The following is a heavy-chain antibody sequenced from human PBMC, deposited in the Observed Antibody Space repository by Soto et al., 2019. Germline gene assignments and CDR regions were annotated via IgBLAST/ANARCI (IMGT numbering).Heavy chain of an antibody. Sequence: PGGSLRLSCAASGFTFSSYAMSWVRQAPGKGLEWVSAISGSGGSTYYADSVKGRFTISRDNSKNTLYLQMNSLRAEDTAVYYCAKDLGYYDILRYYFDYWGQGTLVTVSS. J-gene: IGHJ4*02. V-gene: IGHV3-23*01. CDR2: ISGSGGST. CDR1: GFTFSSYA. CDR3: AKDLGYYDILRYYFDY. D-gene: IGHD3-9*01.